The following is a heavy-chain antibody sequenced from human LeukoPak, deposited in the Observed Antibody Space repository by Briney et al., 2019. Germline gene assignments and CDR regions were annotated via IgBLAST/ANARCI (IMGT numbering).Heavy chain of an antibody. CDR3: AREGGYGYSGYDLSWFDP. CDR1: GYTFTGYY. V-gene: IGHV1-2*02. Sequence: ASVKVSCKASGYTFTGYYMHWVRQAPGQGLQWMGWINPNSDATNYAQKFQGRVTMTRDTSISTAYMELSRLRSDDTAVYYCAREGGYGYSGYDLSWFDPWGQGTLVTVSS. D-gene: IGHD5-12*01. J-gene: IGHJ5*02. CDR2: INPNSDAT.